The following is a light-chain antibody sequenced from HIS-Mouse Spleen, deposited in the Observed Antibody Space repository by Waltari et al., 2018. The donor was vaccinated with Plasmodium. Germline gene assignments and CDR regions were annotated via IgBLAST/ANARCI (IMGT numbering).Light chain of an antibody. CDR1: QSVSSSY. CDR2: GAS. J-gene: IGKJ4*01. CDR3: QKYSSSPLT. Sequence: EIVLTQSPGTLSLSPGERATLSCRASQSVSSSYLAWYQQKPGQAPRLRIYGASSRATGIPDRFSGSGSATDYTLTISRLEPEDFAVYDCQKYSSSPLTFGGGTKVEIK. V-gene: IGKV3-20*01.